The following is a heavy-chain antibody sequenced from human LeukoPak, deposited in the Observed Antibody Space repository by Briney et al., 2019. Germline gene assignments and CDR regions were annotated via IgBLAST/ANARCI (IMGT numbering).Heavy chain of an antibody. Sequence: PGRSLRLSCAASGFTFSSYAMSWVRQAPGKGLEWVSGISGSGGSTYYVDSVKGRFTISRDNSKNTLYLQMTSLRAEDTAVYYCAKDQVWIVVGSFDYWGQGTLVTVSS. CDR2: ISGSGGST. CDR1: GFTFSSYA. D-gene: IGHD3-22*01. J-gene: IGHJ4*02. CDR3: AKDQVWIVVGSFDY. V-gene: IGHV3-23*01.